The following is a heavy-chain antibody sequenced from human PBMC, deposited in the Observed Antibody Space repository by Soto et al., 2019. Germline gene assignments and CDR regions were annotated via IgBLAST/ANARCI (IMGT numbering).Heavy chain of an antibody. CDR2: IDPTNSYT. J-gene: IGHJ4*02. CDR1: GYIFTNYW. D-gene: IGHD6-19*01. V-gene: IGHV5-10-1*01. Sequence: GESLKISCKASGYIFTNYWITWVRQLPWKGLEWMGRIDPTNSYTNYGPSFQGHVTISADKSINTAYLQWSSLKASDTAMYYCVRRKGDSGGWYCIDLWGQGTMITV. CDR3: VRRKGDSGGWYCIDL.